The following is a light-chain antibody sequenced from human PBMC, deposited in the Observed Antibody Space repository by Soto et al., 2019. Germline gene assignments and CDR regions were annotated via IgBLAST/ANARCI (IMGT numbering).Light chain of an antibody. V-gene: IGLV1-40*01. J-gene: IGLJ2*01. Sequence: QPVLTQPPSVSGAPGQSVTISCTGSSSNIGTPYDVHWYQQLPGTAPKLLIYGNNNRPSGVPDRFSGSKSGTSASLAITGLQAEDEADYYCQSYDSSLSGYVIFGGGTKLTVL. CDR1: SSNIGTPYD. CDR2: GNN. CDR3: QSYDSSLSGYVI.